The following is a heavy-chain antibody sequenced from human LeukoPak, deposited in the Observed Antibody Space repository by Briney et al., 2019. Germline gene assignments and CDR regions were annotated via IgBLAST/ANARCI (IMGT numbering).Heavy chain of an antibody. CDR1: GYTFTGYY. D-gene: IGHD2-2*01. V-gene: IGHV1-2*02. CDR3: AREGPDCSSTSCLDY. J-gene: IGHJ4*02. Sequence: ASVKVSCKASGYTFTGYYMHWVRQAPGQGLEWMGWINPNSGGTNYAQKFQGRVTMTRDTSISTAYMELSRLRSDDTAVYYCAREGPDCSSTSCLDYWGQGTLVTVSS. CDR2: INPNSGGT.